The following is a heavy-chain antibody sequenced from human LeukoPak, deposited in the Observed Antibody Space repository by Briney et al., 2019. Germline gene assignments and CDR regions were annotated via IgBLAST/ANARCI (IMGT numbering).Heavy chain of an antibody. D-gene: IGHD1-20*01. CDR2: ISGYNGNT. Sequence: ASVKVSCKTSGYTFTNHGISWVRQAPGQGLEWMGWISGYNGNTNYVQKFRGRITMTTDTSTSTAYLQLRSLSSDDTALYYCARDITVGHQGDGKPFDSCGQGTLVTVSS. V-gene: IGHV1-18*01. CDR1: GYTFTNHG. J-gene: IGHJ4*02. CDR3: ARDITVGHQGDGKPFDS.